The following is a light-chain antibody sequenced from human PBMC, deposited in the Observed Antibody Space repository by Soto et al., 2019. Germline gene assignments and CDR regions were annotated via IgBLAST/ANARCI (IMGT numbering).Light chain of an antibody. CDR2: KAS. V-gene: IGKV1-5*03. Sequence: DIQMTQSPSTLSASVGDRVTITCRASQSISAWLAWYQQKPGKAPKLLIYKASSLESGVPSRFSSSGSGTEFTLTICSLQPDDLATYYCQQYGFFALTFGGGTKVEIK. CDR3: QQYGFFALT. CDR1: QSISAW. J-gene: IGKJ4*01.